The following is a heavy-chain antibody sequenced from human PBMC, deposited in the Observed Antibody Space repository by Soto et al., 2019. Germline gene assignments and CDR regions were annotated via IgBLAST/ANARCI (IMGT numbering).Heavy chain of an antibody. CDR2: ISSSSSYT. V-gene: IGHV3-11*06. J-gene: IGHJ4*02. CDR1: GFTFSDYY. Sequence: QVQLVESGGGLVKPGGSLRLSCAASGFTFSDYYMSWIRQAPGKGLEWVSYISSSSSYTNYADSVKGRFTISRDNAKNSLYLQMNSLRAEDTAVYYCAGTYYDYVWGNHISSYYFDYWGQGTLVTVSS. D-gene: IGHD3-16*01. CDR3: AGTYYDYVWGNHISSYYFDY.